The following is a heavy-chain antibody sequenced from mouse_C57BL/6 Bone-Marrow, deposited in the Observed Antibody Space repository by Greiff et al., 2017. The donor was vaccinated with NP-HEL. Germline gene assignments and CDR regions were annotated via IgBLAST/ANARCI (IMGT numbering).Heavy chain of an antibody. CDR2: IYPRSGNT. D-gene: IGHD1-1*01. V-gene: IGHV1-81*01. Sequence: VQLQQSGAELARPGASVKLSCKASGYTFTSYGISWVKQRTGQGLEWIGEIYPRSGNTYYNEKFKGKATLTADKSSSTAYMELRSLTSEDSAVYFCAIGSSFYYFDYWGQGTTLTVSS. CDR1: GYTFTSYG. J-gene: IGHJ2*01. CDR3: AIGSSFYYFDY.